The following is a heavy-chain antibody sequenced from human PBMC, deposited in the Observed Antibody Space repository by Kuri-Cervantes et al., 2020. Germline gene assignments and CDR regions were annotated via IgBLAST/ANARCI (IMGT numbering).Heavy chain of an antibody. CDR2: ISSSGSTT. Sequence: GGSLRLSCAASGFTFSSYEMNWVRQAPGKGLEWVSYISSSGSTTYYADSVRGRFTISRDNAKNSLYLQMNSLRAEDTAVYYCAKESSGYCLDYWGQGTLVTVFS. CDR3: AKESSGYCLDY. V-gene: IGHV3-48*03. D-gene: IGHD3-22*01. CDR1: GFTFSSYE. J-gene: IGHJ4*02.